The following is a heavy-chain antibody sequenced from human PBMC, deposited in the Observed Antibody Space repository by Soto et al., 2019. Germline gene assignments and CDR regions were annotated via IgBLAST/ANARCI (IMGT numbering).Heavy chain of an antibody. V-gene: IGHV4-34*01. CDR2: INHSGST. J-gene: IGHJ5*02. Sequence: QVQLQQWGAGLLKPSETLSLTCAVYGGSFSGYYWSWIRQPPGKGLEWIGEINHSGSTNYNPSLKSRVTISVDTSKNQFSLKLSSVTAADTAVYYCARGFSRAPSGYCSGGSCSVPWGQGTLVTVSS. CDR1: GGSFSGYY. CDR3: ARGFSRAPSGYCSGGSCSVP. D-gene: IGHD2-15*01.